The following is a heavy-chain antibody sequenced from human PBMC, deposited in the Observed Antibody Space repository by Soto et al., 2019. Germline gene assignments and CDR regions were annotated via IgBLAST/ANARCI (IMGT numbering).Heavy chain of an antibody. CDR3: ASPIHHEETSPLDC. Sequence: GGSLRLSCAASGFTFSSYAMHWVRQAPGKGLEWVALISYDGSNKFYADSVKGRFTISRDNSKNTLYLQMNSLRAEDTAVYYCASPIHHEETSPLDCRGQEPLVTVSS. V-gene: IGHV3-30-3*01. J-gene: IGHJ4*02. CDR2: ISYDGSNK. D-gene: IGHD1-7*01. CDR1: GFTFSSYA.